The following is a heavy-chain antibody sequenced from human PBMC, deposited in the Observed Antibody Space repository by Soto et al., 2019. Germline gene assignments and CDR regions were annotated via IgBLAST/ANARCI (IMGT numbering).Heavy chain of an antibody. CDR2: ISSSSSYI. D-gene: IGHD3-10*01. Sequence: EVQLVESGGGLVKPGGSLRLSCAASGFSFNTYSMNWVRQAPGKGLEWVSSISSSSSYINYANSVKGRFTISRDNAKNSLYLQINSLRAEETAVYYCASLSPFALDFWGQGTLVPVFS. CDR3: ASLSPFALDF. J-gene: IGHJ4*02. CDR1: GFSFNTYS. V-gene: IGHV3-21*01.